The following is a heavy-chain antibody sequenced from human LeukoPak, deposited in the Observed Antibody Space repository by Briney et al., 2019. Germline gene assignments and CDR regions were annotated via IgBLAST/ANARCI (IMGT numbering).Heavy chain of an antibody. J-gene: IGHJ4*02. CDR1: GFTFSSYW. Sequence: GGSLRLSCAASGFTFSSYWMSWVRQAPGKGLEWVANIKQDGSEKYYVDSVKGRFTISRDNAKNSLYLQMNSLRAEDTAVYYCARVPYYDILTGYYTFDYWGQGTLVTVSS. CDR2: IKQDGSEK. V-gene: IGHV3-7*01. CDR3: ARVPYYDILTGYYTFDY. D-gene: IGHD3-9*01.